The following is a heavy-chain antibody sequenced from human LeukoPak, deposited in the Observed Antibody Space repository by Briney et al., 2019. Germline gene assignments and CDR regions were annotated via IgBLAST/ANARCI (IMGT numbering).Heavy chain of an antibody. D-gene: IGHD3-10*01. J-gene: IGHJ5*02. CDR2: IYYSGST. CDR3: ARGHPSGRFRELLGWFDP. V-gene: IGHV4-59*01. Sequence: PSETLSLTCTVSGGSISSYYWSWIRQPPGKGLEWIGYIYYSGSTNYNPSLKSRVTISVDTSKNQFSLKLSSVTAADTAVYYCARGHPSGRFRELLGWFDPWGQGTLVTVSS. CDR1: GGSISSYY.